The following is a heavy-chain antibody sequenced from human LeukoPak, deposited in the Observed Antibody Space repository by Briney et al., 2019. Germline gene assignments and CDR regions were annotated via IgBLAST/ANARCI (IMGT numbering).Heavy chain of an antibody. CDR1: GLTFSRAV. CDR3: AKEVIAADGNLEY. CDR2: ISNDGNNK. Sequence: GSSLRLSWAASGLTFSRAVVHWVRHAPGRGLEGLAVISNDGNNKYYADSVMGRFTITRDNSKNTLYVQMNSLRAEETAVYYCAKEVIAADGNLEYWGQGTLVTVSS. D-gene: IGHD6-13*01. V-gene: IGHV3-30*18. J-gene: IGHJ4*02.